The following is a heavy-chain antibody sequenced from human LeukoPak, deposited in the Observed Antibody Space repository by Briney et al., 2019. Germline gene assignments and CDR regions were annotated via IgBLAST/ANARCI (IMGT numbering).Heavy chain of an antibody. CDR2: INPSGGST. V-gene: IGHV1-46*01. D-gene: IGHD3-3*01. Sequence: ASVKVSCKASGYTFTSYYMHWVRQAPGQGLEWMGIINPSGGSTSYAQKFQGRVTMTRDTSISTAYMELSRLRSDDTAVYYCARDRVVFWSGRKMTQFDYWGQGTLVTVSS. J-gene: IGHJ4*02. CDR3: ARDRVVFWSGRKMTQFDY. CDR1: GYTFTSYY.